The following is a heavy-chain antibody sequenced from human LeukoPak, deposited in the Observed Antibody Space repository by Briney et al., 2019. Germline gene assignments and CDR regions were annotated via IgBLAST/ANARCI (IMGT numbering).Heavy chain of an antibody. CDR3: ARDLGYGSGSYYNQGGDY. D-gene: IGHD3-10*01. CDR1: GFTFSRYG. J-gene: IGHJ4*02. CDR2: ISFDGSNK. Sequence: PGGSLRLSCAASGFTFSRYGMHWVRQAPGKGLEWVAVISFDGSNKYSTDSVKGRFTISRDNSKNTLYLQMNRLRAEDTAVYYCARDLGYGSGSYYNQGGDYWGQGTLVTVSS. V-gene: IGHV3-30*03.